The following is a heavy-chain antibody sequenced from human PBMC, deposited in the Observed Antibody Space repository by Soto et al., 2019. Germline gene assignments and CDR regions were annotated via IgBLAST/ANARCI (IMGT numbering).Heavy chain of an antibody. J-gene: IGHJ6*02. D-gene: IGHD6-13*01. CDR2: MSGSGGST. CDR1: GFTFSSYA. Sequence: EVQLLESGGGLVQPGGSLRLSCAASGFTFSSYAMSWVRQAPGKGLEWVSAMSGSGGSTYYADSVKGRFTISRDNSKNTLYRQMNSLRAEDTAVYYCSKSKGIAACRYYYYWMDVWGQGTTVTVSS. CDR3: SKSKGIAACRYYYYWMDV. V-gene: IGHV3-23*01.